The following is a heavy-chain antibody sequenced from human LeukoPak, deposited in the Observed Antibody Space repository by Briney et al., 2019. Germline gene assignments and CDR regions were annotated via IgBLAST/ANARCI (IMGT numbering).Heavy chain of an antibody. V-gene: IGHV1-2*02. CDR1: GYTFNGYY. D-gene: IGHD1-26*01. CDR2: INPNSGGT. J-gene: IGHJ4*02. Sequence: ASVKVSCKASGYTFNGYYMHWVRQAPGQGLEWMGWINPNSGGTNYAQKFQGRVTMTRDTSISTAYMELSRLRSDDTAVYYCARGVVGAPYFDYWGQGTLVTVSS. CDR3: ARGVVGAPYFDY.